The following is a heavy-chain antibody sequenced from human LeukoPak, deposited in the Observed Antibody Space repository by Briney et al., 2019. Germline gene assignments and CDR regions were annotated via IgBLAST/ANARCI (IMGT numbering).Heavy chain of an antibody. CDR2: ISAYNGNT. D-gene: IGHD3-22*01. V-gene: IGHV1-18*01. J-gene: IGHJ3*02. Sequence: ASVTVSFKASGYTFTSYGISWVRQAPGQGVEGMGWISAYNGNTNYAQKLQGRVTMTTDTSTSTAYMELRSLRSDDTAVYYCARGYYDSSGYFAFDIWGQGTMVTVSS. CDR1: GYTFTSYG. CDR3: ARGYYDSSGYFAFDI.